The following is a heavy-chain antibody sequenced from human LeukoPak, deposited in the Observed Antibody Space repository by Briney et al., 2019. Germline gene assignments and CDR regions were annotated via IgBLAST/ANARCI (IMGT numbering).Heavy chain of an antibody. CDR1: GIIFSSYG. V-gene: IGHV3-30*02. J-gene: IGHJ6*03. Sequence: GGSLRLSCAASGIIFSSYGMHWVRQAPGKGLEWVAFIRYDGSIKYYADSVKGRFTISRDNSKNTLYLQMNSLRGEDTAVYYCAKDARRVRDIGVVFGRGRGYMDVWGKGTTDTISS. CDR3: AKDARRVRDIGVVFGRGRGYMDV. CDR2: IRYDGSIK. D-gene: IGHD2-15*01.